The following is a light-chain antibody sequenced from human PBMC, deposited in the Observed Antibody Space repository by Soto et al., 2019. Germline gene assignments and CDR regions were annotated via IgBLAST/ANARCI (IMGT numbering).Light chain of an antibody. CDR1: QSVSSN. CDR2: DAA. J-gene: IGKJ5*01. CDR3: QQYHNWPIT. Sequence: EIVMTPSPATLSVSPGERATLSCRASQSVSSNLAWHQQKPGQAPRILMYDAATRATGIPARFSGSGSGTEVTLTSISLQAEDFAVYYCQQYHNWPITFGQGTRLDIK. V-gene: IGKV3-15*01.